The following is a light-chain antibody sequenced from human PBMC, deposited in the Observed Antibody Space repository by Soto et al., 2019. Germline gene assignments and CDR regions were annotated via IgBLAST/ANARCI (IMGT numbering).Light chain of an antibody. Sequence: DIHVTQSPSTLPGSVGDIVTITCRASQTISSWLAWYQQKPGKAPKLLIYKASTLKSGVPSRFSGSGSGTEFTLTISSLQPDDFATYYCQQYNTYSTFGQGTKVDIK. CDR3: QQYNTYST. J-gene: IGKJ1*01. CDR2: KAS. CDR1: QTISSW. V-gene: IGKV1-5*03.